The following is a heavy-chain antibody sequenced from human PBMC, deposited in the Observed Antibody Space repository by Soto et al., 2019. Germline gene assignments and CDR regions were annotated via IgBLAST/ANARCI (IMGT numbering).Heavy chain of an antibody. V-gene: IGHV3-11*01. CDR1: GFTFSHYY. CDR2: VSSTGRTI. CDR3: ARAYSSGWEFDY. J-gene: IGHJ4*02. D-gene: IGHD6-19*01. Sequence: GGSLTFSGGDSGFTFSHYYMSWSRQAPGEGLEWRSYVSSTGRTIDYADSVKGRFTVSRDNAQNSLSLKLNSLRVEDTAVYYCARAYSSGWEFDYWGQGT.